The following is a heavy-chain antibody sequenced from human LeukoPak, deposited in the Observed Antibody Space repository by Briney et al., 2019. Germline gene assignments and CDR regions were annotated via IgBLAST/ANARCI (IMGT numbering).Heavy chain of an antibody. D-gene: IGHD3-16*01. V-gene: IGHV1-18*01. CDR3: TRDDYNDYAPDY. CDR2: ISTYTGDK. CDR1: GYAFNTYG. Sequence: ASVKVSCKPSGYAFNTYGISWVRQAPGQGLEWMGWISTYTGDKHFAQKFQGRVTMTTDTSTSTVYMELRSLRSDDTAVYYCTRDDYNDYAPDYWGQGTLVTVSS. J-gene: IGHJ4*02.